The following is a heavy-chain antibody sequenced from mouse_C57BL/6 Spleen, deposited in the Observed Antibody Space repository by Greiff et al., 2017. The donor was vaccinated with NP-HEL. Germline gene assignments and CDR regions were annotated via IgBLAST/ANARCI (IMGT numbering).Heavy chain of an antibody. V-gene: IGHV1-52*01. CDR2: IDPSDSET. CDR1: GYTFTSYW. CDR3: ARDLFDY. Sequence: QVHVKQPGAELVRPGSSVKLSCKASGYTFTSYWMHWVKQRPIQGLEWIGNIDPSDSETHYNQKFKDKATLTVDKSSSTAYMQLSSLTSEDSAVYYCARDLFDYWGQGTTLTVSS. J-gene: IGHJ2*01.